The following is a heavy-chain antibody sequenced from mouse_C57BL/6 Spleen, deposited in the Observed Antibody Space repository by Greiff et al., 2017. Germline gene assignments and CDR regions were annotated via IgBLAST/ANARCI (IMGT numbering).Heavy chain of an antibody. CDR3: AREGDESYFDY. CDR2: IYPSDSET. V-gene: IGHV1-52*01. J-gene: IGHJ2*01. CDR1: GYSFTSYW. Sequence: QVQLQQPGAELVRPWPSVSLSCKVSGYSFTSYWLHWVKQRPLQGLEWIGNIYPSDSETHYNQKFKDKATLTVDKSSSTAYMQFSNLASEDSAVYYCAREGDESYFDYWGQGTTLTVSS.